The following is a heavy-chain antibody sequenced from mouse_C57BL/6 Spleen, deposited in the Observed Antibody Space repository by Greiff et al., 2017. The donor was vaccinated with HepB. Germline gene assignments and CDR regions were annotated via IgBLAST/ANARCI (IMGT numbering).Heavy chain of an antibody. D-gene: IGHD1-2*01. V-gene: IGHV5-17*01. Sequence: EVKLMESGGGLVKPGGSLKLSCAASGFTFSDYGMHWVRQAPEKGLEWVAYISGGSSTIYYAATVKGRFTISRDNTKNTLFLQMTSLRSEDTAMYYCARSATAFDYWGQGTTLTVAS. CDR3: ARSATAFDY. CDR1: GFTFSDYG. CDR2: ISGGSSTI. J-gene: IGHJ2*01.